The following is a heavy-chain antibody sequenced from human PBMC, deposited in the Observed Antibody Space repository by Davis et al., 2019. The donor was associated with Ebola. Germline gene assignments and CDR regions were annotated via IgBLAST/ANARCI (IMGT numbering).Heavy chain of an antibody. CDR1: GFTFSSYW. CDR2: ISGSGGST. D-gene: IGHD1-26*01. Sequence: PGGSLRLSCAASGFTFSSYWMSWVRQAPGKGLEWVSAISGSGGSTYYADSVKGRFTISRDNSKNTLYLQMNSLRAEDTAVYYCANLFRVGAFAEYFQHWGQGTLVTVSS. J-gene: IGHJ1*01. V-gene: IGHV3-23*01. CDR3: ANLFRVGAFAEYFQH.